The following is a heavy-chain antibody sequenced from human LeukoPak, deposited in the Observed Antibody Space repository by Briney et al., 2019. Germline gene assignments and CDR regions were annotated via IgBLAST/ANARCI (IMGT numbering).Heavy chain of an antibody. CDR3: ARASYSNYATDFDY. J-gene: IGHJ4*02. CDR2: INPNSGAA. D-gene: IGHD4-11*01. Sequence: VASVKVSCKASGYTFTDYYMHWVRQAPGQGLEWMGRINPNSGAADYAQELQGRVTMTRDTSINTVYMELSRLRSDDTAVYYCARASYSNYATDFDYWGQGTLVTVSS. CDR1: GYTFTDYY. V-gene: IGHV1-2*06.